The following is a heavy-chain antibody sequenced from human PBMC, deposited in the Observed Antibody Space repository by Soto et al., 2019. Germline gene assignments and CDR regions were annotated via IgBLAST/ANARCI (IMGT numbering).Heavy chain of an antibody. Sequence: QVQLQQWGAGLLKPSETLSLTCAVYGGSFSGYYWSWIRQPPGKGLEWIGEINHSGSTNYNPSLTGRVTISVDTSKNQFSLKLSSVTAADTAVYYCARGSRTIFGVVIGYYYMDVWGKGTTVTVSS. CDR1: GGSFSGYY. J-gene: IGHJ6*03. CDR2: INHSGST. D-gene: IGHD3-3*01. V-gene: IGHV4-34*01. CDR3: ARGSRTIFGVVIGYYYMDV.